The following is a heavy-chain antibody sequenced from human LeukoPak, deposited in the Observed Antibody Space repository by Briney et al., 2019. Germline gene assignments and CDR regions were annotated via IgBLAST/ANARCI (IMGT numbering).Heavy chain of an antibody. CDR2: ISSSSSYI. CDR1: GVTFSSYS. D-gene: IGHD5/OR15-5a*01. Sequence: PGGSLRLSCAASGVTFSSYSMNWVRQAPGKGLEWVSPISSSSSYIYYADSVKGGFTISRDNAKNSLYLQMNSLRAEDTAVYYCAKGLSGFYDAFDIWGQGTMVTVSS. CDR3: AKGLSGFYDAFDI. V-gene: IGHV3-21*04. J-gene: IGHJ3*02.